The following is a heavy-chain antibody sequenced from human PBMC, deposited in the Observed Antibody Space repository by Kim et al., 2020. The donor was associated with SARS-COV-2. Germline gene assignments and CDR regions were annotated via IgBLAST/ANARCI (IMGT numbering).Heavy chain of an antibody. V-gene: IGHV4-39*01. CDR2: T. J-gene: IGHJ4*02. D-gene: IGHD4-17*01. CDR3: ARLSTGPYFDS. Sequence: TNNNQALKSRVTISVDTSKNQFSRKLSAVTAADTAVYYCARLSTGPYFDSWGQGTLVTVSS.